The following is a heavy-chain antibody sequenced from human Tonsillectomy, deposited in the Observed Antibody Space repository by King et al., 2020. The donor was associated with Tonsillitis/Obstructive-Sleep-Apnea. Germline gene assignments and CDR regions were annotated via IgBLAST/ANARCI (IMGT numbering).Heavy chain of an antibody. J-gene: IGHJ4*02. CDR1: GGSISSSSYY. Sequence: QLQESVPGLVKPSETLSLTCTVSGGSISSSSYYWGWIRQPPGNGLEWIGSIYYSGSTYYNPSLKSRVTISVDTSKNQFSLKLSSVTAADTAVYYCARLGSLTTRRDYWGQGTLVTVSS. D-gene: IGHD4-11*01. CDR2: IYYSGST. CDR3: ARLGSLTTRRDY. V-gene: IGHV4-39*01.